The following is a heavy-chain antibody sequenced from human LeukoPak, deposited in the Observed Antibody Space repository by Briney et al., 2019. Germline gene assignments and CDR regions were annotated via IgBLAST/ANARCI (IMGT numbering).Heavy chain of an antibody. D-gene: IGHD3-9*01. V-gene: IGHV3-66*01. CDR2: LYRGGNP. J-gene: IGHJ4*02. CDR3: ARAPRSRSYDILTGYSH. CDR1: GFPVCFKY. Sequence: GGSLRLSRAASGFPVCFKYMSWVAPAPGGRVEYVSVLYRGGNPYYADSVKGRFTISRDNSKNTLYLQMNSLRAEDTAVYYCARAPRSRSYDILTGYSHWGQGTLVTVFS.